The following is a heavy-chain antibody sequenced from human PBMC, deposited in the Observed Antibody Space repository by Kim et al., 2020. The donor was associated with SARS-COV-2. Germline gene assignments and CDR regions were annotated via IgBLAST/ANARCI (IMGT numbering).Heavy chain of an antibody. CDR3: ARDGSTGLHLGELSPEDYFDY. CDR2: INPSGGST. Sequence: ASVKVSCKASGYTFTSYYMHWVRQAPGQGLEWMGIINPSGGSTSYAQKFQGRVTMTRDTSTSTVYMELSSLRSEDTAVYYCARDGSTGLHLGELSPEDYFDYWGQGTLVTVSS. CDR1: GYTFTSYY. D-gene: IGHD3-16*02. J-gene: IGHJ4*02. V-gene: IGHV1-46*01.